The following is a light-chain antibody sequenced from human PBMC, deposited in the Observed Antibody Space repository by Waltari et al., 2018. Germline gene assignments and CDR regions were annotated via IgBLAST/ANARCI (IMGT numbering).Light chain of an antibody. V-gene: IGKV3D-20*02. CDR1: QSVSSRY. CDR2: GAS. Sequence: EIVLTQSPGTLSLSPGERATLSCRASQSVSSRYLAWYQQKPGQAPRLLIYGASSRATGIPDRFSGSGSGTDFTLTISRLEPEDFAVYYCQHRSNWRTYTFGQGTKVEIK. J-gene: IGKJ2*01. CDR3: QHRSNWRTYT.